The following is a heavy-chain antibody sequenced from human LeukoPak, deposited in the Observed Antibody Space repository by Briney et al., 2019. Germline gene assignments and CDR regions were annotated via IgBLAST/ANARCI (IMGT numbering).Heavy chain of an antibody. CDR3: ARADYGSGSYYNSNWFDP. D-gene: IGHD3-10*01. CDR1: GGSISSYY. J-gene: IGHJ5*02. Sequence: PSETLSLTCTVSGGSISSYYWSWIRQPAGKGLEWIGRLYPSGSTNYNPSLESRVTMSEDTSKNQFSLKLSSVTAADTAVYYCARADYGSGSYYNSNWFDPWGQGTLVTVSS. V-gene: IGHV4-4*07. CDR2: LYPSGST.